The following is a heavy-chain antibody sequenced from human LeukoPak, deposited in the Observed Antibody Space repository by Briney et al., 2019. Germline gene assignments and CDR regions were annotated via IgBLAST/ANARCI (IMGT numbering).Heavy chain of an antibody. CDR2: ISGSGGST. J-gene: IGHJ4*02. D-gene: IGHD5-12*01. V-gene: IGHV3-23*01. CDR1: GFTVSSNY. CDR3: AKDRPYSGYRVFDY. Sequence: PGGSLRLSCAASGFTVSSNYMSWVRQAPGKGLEWVSAISGSGGSTYYADSVKGRFTISRDNSKNTLYLQMNSLRAEDTAVYYCAKDRPYSGYRVFDYWGQGTLVTVSS.